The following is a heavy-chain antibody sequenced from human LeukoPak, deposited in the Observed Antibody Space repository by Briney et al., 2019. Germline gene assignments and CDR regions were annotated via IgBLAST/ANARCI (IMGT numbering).Heavy chain of an antibody. CDR2: INAGNGNT. V-gene: IGHV1-3*03. CDR1: GYTFTSYA. D-gene: IGHD3-22*01. CDR3: VRYGPAGDYYDSSGP. J-gene: IGHJ4*02. Sequence: ASVKVSCKASGYTFTSYAMHWVRQAPGQRLEWMGWINAGNGNTKYSQEFQGRVTMTRDTSINTAYMELSSLRSEDTAVYYCVRYGPAGDYYDSSGPWGQGTLVTVSS.